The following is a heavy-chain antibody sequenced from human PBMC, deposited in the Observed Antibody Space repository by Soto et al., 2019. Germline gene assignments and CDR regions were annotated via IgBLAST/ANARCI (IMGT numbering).Heavy chain of an antibody. CDR1: GFTFSSYG. CDR3: AKDREHWLVHALDY. D-gene: IGHD6-6*01. J-gene: IGHJ4*02. CDR2: ISYDESNK. Sequence: GGSLRLSFAASGFTFSSYGMHWFRQAPGKGLEWVAVISYDESNKYHADSVKGRFTISRDNSKNTLYLQMNSLRAEDTAVYYFAKDREHWLVHALDYWGQGTLVTVFS. V-gene: IGHV3-30*18.